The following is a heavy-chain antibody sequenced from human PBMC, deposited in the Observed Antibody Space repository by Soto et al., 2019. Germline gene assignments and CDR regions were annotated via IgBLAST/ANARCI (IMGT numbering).Heavy chain of an antibody. D-gene: IGHD2-15*01. Sequence: QVQLVQSGAEVKKPGASVKVSCKASGYTFTYYALHWVRQAPGQRLEWMGWIKTATGDATYSENFRARVTITRETSASTDYMELSSLRSGDTAVYCCAATTTPLGSIDYWGQGTLVTVSS. CDR2: IKTATGDA. V-gene: IGHV1-3*04. J-gene: IGHJ4*02. CDR3: AATTTPLGSIDY. CDR1: GYTFTYYA.